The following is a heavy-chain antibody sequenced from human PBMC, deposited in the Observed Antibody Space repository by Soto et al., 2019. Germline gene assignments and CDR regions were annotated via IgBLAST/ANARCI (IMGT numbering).Heavy chain of an antibody. Sequence: ASVKVSCKASGFTFTSSAVQWVRQARGQRLEWIGWIVVGSGNTNYAQKFQERVTITRDMSTSTAYMELSSLRSEDTAVHYCAADGLDILTGYSYGMDVWGQGTTVTVSS. J-gene: IGHJ6*02. CDR2: IVVGSGNT. CDR1: GFTFTSSA. V-gene: IGHV1-58*01. D-gene: IGHD3-9*01. CDR3: AADGLDILTGYSYGMDV.